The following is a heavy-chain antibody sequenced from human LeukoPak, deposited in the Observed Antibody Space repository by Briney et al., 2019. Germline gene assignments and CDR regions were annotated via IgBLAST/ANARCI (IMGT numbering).Heavy chain of an antibody. CDR2: IKQDGSEK. V-gene: IGHV3-7*01. CDR3: ARDRTIFGVVTFDY. Sequence: GGSLRLSCAASRFTFSSYSMNWVRQAPGKGLEWVANIKQDGSEKYYVDSVKGRFTISRDNAKNSLYLQMNSLRAEDTAVYYCARDRTIFGVVTFDYWGQGTLVTVSS. D-gene: IGHD3-3*01. CDR1: RFTFSSYS. J-gene: IGHJ4*02.